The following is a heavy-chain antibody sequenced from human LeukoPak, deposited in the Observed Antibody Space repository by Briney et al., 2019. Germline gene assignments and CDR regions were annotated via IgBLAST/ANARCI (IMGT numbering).Heavy chain of an antibody. Sequence: PGESLKISCKGSGYSFTSYWIGWVRQMPGKGLEWMGIIYPGDSDTRYSPFFQGQVTISADKSISTAYLQWSSLKAPDTAMYYCARLTPIDYYDSSGPTFDIWGQGTMVTVSS. D-gene: IGHD3-22*01. J-gene: IGHJ3*02. CDR1: GYSFTSYW. CDR3: ARLTPIDYYDSSGPTFDI. CDR2: IYPGDSDT. V-gene: IGHV5-51*01.